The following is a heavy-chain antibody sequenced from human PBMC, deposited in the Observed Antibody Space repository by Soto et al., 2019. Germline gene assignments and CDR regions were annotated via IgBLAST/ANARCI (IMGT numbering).Heavy chain of an antibody. V-gene: IGHV1-18*01. J-gene: IGHJ6*03. CDR1: GYTFTNYG. D-gene: IGHD6-25*01. CDR2: ISAYNGNT. CDR3: ARVRHVVAYFYYYMDV. Sequence: GASVKVSCKASGYTFTNYGITWVRQAPGQGLEWMGWISAYNGNTHYTQRLQGRVTMTTDTSTSTAYMELRGLRSDDTAVYYCARVRHVVAYFYYYMDVGGKGPTVTVS.